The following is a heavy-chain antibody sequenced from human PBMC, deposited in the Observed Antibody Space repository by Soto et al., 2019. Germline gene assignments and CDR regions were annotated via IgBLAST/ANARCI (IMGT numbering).Heavy chain of an antibody. CDR3: ARGHWSGYYVEDY. V-gene: IGHV4-34*01. Sequence: SETLSLTCAVYGGSFSGYYWSWIRQPPGKGLEWIGEINHSGSTNYNPSLKSRGTISVDTSKNQFSLKLSSVTAADTAVYYCARGHWSGYYVEDYWGQGTLVTVSS. D-gene: IGHD3-3*01. CDR1: GGSFSGYY. J-gene: IGHJ4*02. CDR2: INHSGST.